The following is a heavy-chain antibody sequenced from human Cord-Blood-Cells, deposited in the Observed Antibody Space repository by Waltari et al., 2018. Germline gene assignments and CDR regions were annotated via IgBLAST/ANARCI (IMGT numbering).Heavy chain of an antibody. Sequence: QLQLQESGPGLVKPSETLSLTCTVSGGSISSSSYYWGWIRQPPGKGLEWIGSIYYSGSTFYNPSLKSRVTISVDTSKNQFSLKLSSVTAADTAVYYCARLRGYCTNGVCYDGGFDYWGQGTLVTVSS. D-gene: IGHD2-8*01. J-gene: IGHJ4*02. V-gene: IGHV4-39*01. CDR1: GGSISSSSYY. CDR3: ARLRGYCTNGVCYDGGFDY. CDR2: IYYSGST.